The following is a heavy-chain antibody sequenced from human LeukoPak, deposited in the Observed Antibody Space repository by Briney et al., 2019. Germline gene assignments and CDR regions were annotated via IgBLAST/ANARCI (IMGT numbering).Heavy chain of an antibody. Sequence: PGRSLRLSCAASGFTFSTYGMHWVRQAPGKGLEWVAVISYDGSKKFYADSVKGRFTISRDNSKNTLYLQMNSLRVEDTAVYYCAKAWTYWGQGTLVTVSS. CDR3: AKAWTY. V-gene: IGHV3-30*18. CDR2: ISYDGSKK. CDR1: GFTFSTYG. D-gene: IGHD1-1*01. J-gene: IGHJ4*02.